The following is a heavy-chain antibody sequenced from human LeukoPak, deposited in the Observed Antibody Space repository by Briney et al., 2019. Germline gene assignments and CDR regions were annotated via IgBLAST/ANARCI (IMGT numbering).Heavy chain of an antibody. J-gene: IGHJ5*02. CDR1: GGSITNYN. CDR3: ARRRVGDLTVGSDTWFDP. D-gene: IGHD2-15*01. Sequence: SETLSLTCTVSGGSITNYNWNCVRQPPGKGLEWIGYISDSGSTNYNPSLQSRVTISVDTSKNQFSLKLSSVTASDTAVYYCARRRVGDLTVGSDTWFDPWGQGALVTVSS. CDR2: ISDSGST. V-gene: IGHV4-59*08.